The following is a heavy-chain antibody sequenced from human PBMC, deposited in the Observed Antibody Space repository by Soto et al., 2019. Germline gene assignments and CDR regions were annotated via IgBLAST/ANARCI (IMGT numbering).Heavy chain of an antibody. D-gene: IGHD3-10*01. CDR1: GYTFTSYA. J-gene: IGHJ2*01. CDR3: ARERGWYFDP. V-gene: IGHV1-18*01. Sequence: QVQVVQSGAEVKKPGASVKVSCKASGYTFTSYAISWVRQAPGQGLEWMGWISGYNGNTNYAQNFQDRVIMTTDTSTTTDYMELRSLTSDDTAVYYCARERGWYFDPWGRGTLVTVSS. CDR2: ISGYNGNT.